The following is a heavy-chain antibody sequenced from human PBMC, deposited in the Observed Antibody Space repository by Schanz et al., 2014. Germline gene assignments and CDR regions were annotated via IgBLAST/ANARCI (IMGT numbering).Heavy chain of an antibody. V-gene: IGHV3-23*01. CDR1: GFTFSTYA. CDR3: VPMSIAAQ. D-gene: IGHD6-6*01. Sequence: EVQLLESGGALVQPGGSLRLSCSASGFTFSTYAMSWVRQAPGKGLEWVSAINGNGGITYYADPVKGRFTISRDNAKNSLYLQMNSLRAEDTAVYYCVPMSIAAQWGQGTLVTVSS. CDR2: INGNGGIT. J-gene: IGHJ4*02.